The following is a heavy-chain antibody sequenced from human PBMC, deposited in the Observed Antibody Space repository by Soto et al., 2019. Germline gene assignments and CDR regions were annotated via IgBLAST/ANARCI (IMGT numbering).Heavy chain of an antibody. D-gene: IGHD3-10*01. CDR1: GGTFSSYA. CDR3: ARDYYGSGSHSVGYFDY. J-gene: IGHJ4*02. Sequence: QVQLVQSGAEVKKPRSSVKVSCKASGGTFSSYAISWVRQAPGQGLEWMGGIIPIFGTANYAQKFQGRVTITADESTSTAYMELSSLRSEDTAVYYCARDYYGSGSHSVGYFDYWGQGTLVTVSS. CDR2: IIPIFGTA. V-gene: IGHV1-69*01.